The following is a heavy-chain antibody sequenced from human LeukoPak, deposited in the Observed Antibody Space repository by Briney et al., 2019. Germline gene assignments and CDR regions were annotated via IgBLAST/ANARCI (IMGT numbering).Heavy chain of an antibody. D-gene: IGHD5-24*01. V-gene: IGHV3-74*01. CDR2: ITRDGSDA. CDR1: GFAFSNYW. Sequence: PVGSLRLSCAASGFAFSNYWMHWVRQVPGKGLVWVSRITRDGSDANYADSVTGRFTISRDNARNTLYLQMNSLRAEDTAVYYCARDGDGYNFDYWGQGALVTVSS. J-gene: IGHJ4*02. CDR3: ARDGDGYNFDY.